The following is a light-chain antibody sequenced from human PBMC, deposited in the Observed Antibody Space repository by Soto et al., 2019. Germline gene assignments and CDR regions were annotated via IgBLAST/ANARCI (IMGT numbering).Light chain of an antibody. CDR1: SSNIGSHT. CDR2: RTN. Sequence: QSVLTQPSSASGTPGQSVNISCSGTSSNIGSHTVNWYQQIPGKAPQLFIFRTNERPSGVPDRFSGSKSGTSVSLAISGLRSGDEATYYCAGWDDTLDAQVFGGGTKVTVL. J-gene: IGLJ3*02. V-gene: IGLV1-44*01. CDR3: AGWDDTLDAQV.